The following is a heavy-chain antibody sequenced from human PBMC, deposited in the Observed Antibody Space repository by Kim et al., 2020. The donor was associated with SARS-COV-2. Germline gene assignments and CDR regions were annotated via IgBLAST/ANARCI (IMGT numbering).Heavy chain of an antibody. Sequence: STSYAPKFQGRVTRTRDTSTSTVYMELSSLRSEDTAVYFCARVGIGALDHWGQGTLVTVSS. CDR3: ARVGIGALDH. CDR2: ST. V-gene: IGHV1-46*01. J-gene: IGHJ4*02. D-gene: IGHD6-13*01.